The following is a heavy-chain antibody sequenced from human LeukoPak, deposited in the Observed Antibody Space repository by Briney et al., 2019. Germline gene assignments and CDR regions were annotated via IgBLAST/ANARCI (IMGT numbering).Heavy chain of an antibody. V-gene: IGHV4-38-2*02. CDR1: GYSISSGFY. CDR3: ARDRYESGAFDI. D-gene: IGHD1-14*01. CDR2: IFHSGST. J-gene: IGHJ3*02. Sequence: SETLSLTCSVSGYSISSGFYWGWIRQPPGKGLEWIGSIFHSGSTYYKPSLKRRVTIYVDSAKKNFSLKLSSVTAADTAIYYCARDRYESGAFDIWGQGTMVTVSS.